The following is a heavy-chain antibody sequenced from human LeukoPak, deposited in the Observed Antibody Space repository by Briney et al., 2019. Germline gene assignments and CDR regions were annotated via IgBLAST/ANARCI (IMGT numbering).Heavy chain of an antibody. CDR3: CAVVATIDTLYYFDY. Sequence: SVKVSCKASGGTFSSYAISWVRQAPGQGLGWMGRIIPIFGTANYAQKFQGRVTITTDESTSTAYMELSSLRSEDTAVYYCCAVVATIDTLYYFDYWGQGTLVTVSS. V-gene: IGHV1-69*05. D-gene: IGHD5-12*01. J-gene: IGHJ4*02. CDR1: GGTFSSYA. CDR2: IIPIFGTA.